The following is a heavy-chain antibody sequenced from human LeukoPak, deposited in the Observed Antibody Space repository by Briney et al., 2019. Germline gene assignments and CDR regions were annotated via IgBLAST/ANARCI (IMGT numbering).Heavy chain of an antibody. D-gene: IGHD1-26*01. CDR1: GFTFDDYG. J-gene: IGHJ6*03. Sequence: GGSLRLSCAASGFTFDDYGMSWVRQAPGKGLEWVSGINWSGGSTGYAGSVKGRFTISRDNAKNSLYLQMNSLRAEDTAVYYCARGTPRGHYYYYMDVWGKGTTVIVSS. CDR3: ARGTPRGHYYYYMDV. V-gene: IGHV3-20*04. CDR2: INWSGGST.